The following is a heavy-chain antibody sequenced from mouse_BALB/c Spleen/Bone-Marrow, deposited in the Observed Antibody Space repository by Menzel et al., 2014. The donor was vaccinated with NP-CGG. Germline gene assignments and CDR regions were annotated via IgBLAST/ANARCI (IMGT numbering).Heavy chain of an antibody. D-gene: IGHD4-1*01. CDR3: ARYWDAY. Sequence: VQLQQSGAELARPGTSVKMSCKASGYTFTYYTVHWVIRRPGQGLEWIGYINPTSAYTNYNQKFKDKATLTADKSSSTAYMQLSSLTSEDSAVYYCARYWDAYWGQGTLVTVSA. J-gene: IGHJ3*01. CDR1: GYTFTYYT. CDR2: INPTSAYT. V-gene: IGHV1-4*01.